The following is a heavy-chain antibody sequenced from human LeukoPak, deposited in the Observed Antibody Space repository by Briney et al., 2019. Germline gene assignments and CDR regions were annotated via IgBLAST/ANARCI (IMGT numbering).Heavy chain of an antibody. J-gene: IGHJ2*01. Sequence: GGSLRLSCAVSGFTFSSFPFHGVRQAPGKGLEWVAAISTDGSYKYHGDSVKGRFTTSRDNTMNTLYLQMNGLRPDDTAVYYCARSLIPGRWYFDLWGRGTLVTVSS. CDR1: GFTFSSFP. V-gene: IGHV3-30*04. D-gene: IGHD3-16*01. CDR2: ISTDGSYK. CDR3: ARSLIPGRWYFDL.